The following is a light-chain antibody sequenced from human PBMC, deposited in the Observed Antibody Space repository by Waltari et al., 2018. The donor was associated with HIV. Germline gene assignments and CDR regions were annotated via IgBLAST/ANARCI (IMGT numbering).Light chain of an antibody. CDR3: HQYGSSHQT. J-gene: IGKJ2*01. CDR2: GAS. CDR1: QSVSSSY. V-gene: IGKV3-20*01. Sequence: VLTQSPGILSLSPGERATLSCRASQSVSSSYLAWYQQKPGQAPRLLMYGASSRATVIPDRFSGSGSGTDFTLTISRLEPEDFAVYYCHQYGSSHQTFGQGTKLEIK.